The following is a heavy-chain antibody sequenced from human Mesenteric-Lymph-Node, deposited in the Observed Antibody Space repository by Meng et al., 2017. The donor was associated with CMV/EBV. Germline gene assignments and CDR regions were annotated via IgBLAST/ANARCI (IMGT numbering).Heavy chain of an antibody. J-gene: IGHJ4*02. CDR2: IYPSDSDT. D-gene: IGHD2-15*01. CDR1: GYSFTSYW. V-gene: IGHV5-51*01. CDR3: ARSDLYCSSSTCSLHYFDY. Sequence: GGSLRLSCKGSGYSFTSYWIGWVRQMPGKGLEWMGIIYPSDSDTRYSPSFQGQVTISVDESISTTYLQWSSLKASDSAMYYCARSDLYCSSSTCSLHYFDYWGQGTLVTVSS.